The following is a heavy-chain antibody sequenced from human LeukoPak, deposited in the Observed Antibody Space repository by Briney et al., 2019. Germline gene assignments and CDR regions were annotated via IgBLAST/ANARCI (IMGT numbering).Heavy chain of an antibody. V-gene: IGHV4-4*02. J-gene: IGHJ2*01. D-gene: IGHD6-19*01. CDR2: IYHSGST. CDR1: GGSISSNNW. Sequence: SETLSLTCAVSGGSISSNNWWSWVRQPPGKGLEWIGDIYHSGSTNYSPSLKSRVTISVDKSKNQFSLKLNSVTAADTAVYYCASYSGWYFDWYFDLWGRGTLVTVSS. CDR3: ASYSGWYFDWYFDL.